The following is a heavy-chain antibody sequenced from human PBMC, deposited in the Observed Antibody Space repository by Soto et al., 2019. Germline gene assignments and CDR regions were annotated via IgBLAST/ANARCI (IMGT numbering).Heavy chain of an antibody. D-gene: IGHD3-22*01. CDR2: INHSGST. CDR3: ARLAYRSDYYNGKSGWFDP. Sequence: TCTVSGGAISSGGSYWTWIRQPPGKGLEWIGEINHSGSTYYNPSLKSRVTISVDTSKNQVSLKLSSVTAADTAVYYCARLAYRSDYYNGKSGWFDPWGQGTLVTVSS. CDR1: GGAISSGGSY. V-gene: IGHV4-39*07. J-gene: IGHJ5*02.